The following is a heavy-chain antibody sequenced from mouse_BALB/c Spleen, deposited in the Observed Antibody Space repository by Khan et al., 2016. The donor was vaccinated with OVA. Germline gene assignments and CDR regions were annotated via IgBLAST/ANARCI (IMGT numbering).Heavy chain of an antibody. J-gene: IGHJ4*01. V-gene: IGHV1S41*01. D-gene: IGHD1-1*01. CDR3: ARENYYGRTYYAMDY. CDR1: GYTFTSYW. CDR2: IGPGSSNT. Sequence: DLVKPGTSVKLSCKASGYTFTSYWINWIKQRPGQGLEWIGRIGPGSSNTYYNEMFKGKAALTVDPSSTTAYIQFSSLSSEDSAVYFFARENYYGRTYYAMDYWGQGTSVTVSS.